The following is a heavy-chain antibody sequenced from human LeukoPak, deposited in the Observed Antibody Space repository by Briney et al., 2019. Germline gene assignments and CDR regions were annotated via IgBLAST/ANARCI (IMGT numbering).Heavy chain of an antibody. CDR1: GFRFSSYA. D-gene: IGHD6-13*01. CDR2: ISGSGGST. Sequence: GGSLRLSCAASGFRFSSYAMSWVRQAPGKGLEWVSAISGSGGSTYYADSVKGRFTISRDNSKNTLYLQMNSLRAEDTAVYYCAKRVGQQLIYYYYMDVWGKGTTVTVSS. CDR3: AKRVGQQLIYYYYMDV. V-gene: IGHV3-23*01. J-gene: IGHJ6*03.